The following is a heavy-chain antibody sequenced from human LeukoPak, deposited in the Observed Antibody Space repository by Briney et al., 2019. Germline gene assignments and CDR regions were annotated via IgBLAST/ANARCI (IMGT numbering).Heavy chain of an antibody. Sequence: PSQTLSLTCAVSVDSISSGYYWGWIRQPPGKGREWIGSIYHSGSTYYNPSLKSRVTMSVDTSKNQFSLKLSSVTAADTAVYYCAKVKGWWPPTSADYWGQGTLVTVSS. J-gene: IGHJ4*02. CDR3: AKVKGWWPPTSADY. D-gene: IGHD2-15*01. CDR1: VDSISSGYY. V-gene: IGHV4-38-2*01. CDR2: IYHSGST.